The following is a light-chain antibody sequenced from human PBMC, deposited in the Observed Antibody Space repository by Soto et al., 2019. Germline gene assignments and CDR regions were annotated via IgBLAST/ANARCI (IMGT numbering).Light chain of an antibody. Sequence: DIQMTQFPSTLSASIGDRVTITCRASQTISSSLAWYQQKPGKAPKLLIYKASNLETWVPSRFSGSGSGKEFALTISSLQPDDFATYYCQQYIRYSPYTFGQGTRLEIK. CDR2: KAS. J-gene: IGKJ2*01. V-gene: IGKV1-5*03. CDR3: QQYIRYSPYT. CDR1: QTISSS.